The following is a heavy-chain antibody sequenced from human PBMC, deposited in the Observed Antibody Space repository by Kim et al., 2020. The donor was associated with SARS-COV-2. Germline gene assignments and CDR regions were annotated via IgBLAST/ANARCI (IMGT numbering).Heavy chain of an antibody. V-gene: IGHV3-23*01. CDR1: GFTFISYD. CDR3: AKRGSIAVAGIRGWNSGGDLSRHYYYYGMDV. CDR2: VSASGGRT. D-gene: IGHD6-19*01. J-gene: IGHJ6*02. Sequence: GGSLRLSCAASGFTFISYDMSWVRQAPGKGLECVSVVSASGGRTYYADSVRGRFTVSRDNSKSTLYLQMNSLRAEDTAVYYCAKRGSIAVAGIRGWNSGGDLSRHYYYYGMDVWGQGTTVTVSS.